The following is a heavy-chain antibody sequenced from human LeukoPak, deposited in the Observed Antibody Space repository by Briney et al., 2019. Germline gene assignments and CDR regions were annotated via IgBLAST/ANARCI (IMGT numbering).Heavy chain of an antibody. J-gene: IGHJ6*03. CDR3: AREFDGWSSIAAAGIYYMDV. CDR1: GFTFSTYA. D-gene: IGHD6-13*01. CDR2: ISGSGGSST. Sequence: GGSLRLSCAASGFTFSTYAMSWVRQAPGKGLEWVSVISGSGGSSTYYADSVKGRFTISRDNSKNTLYLQMNSLRAEDTAVYYCAREFDGWSSIAAAGIYYMDVWGKGTTVTVSS. V-gene: IGHV3-23*01.